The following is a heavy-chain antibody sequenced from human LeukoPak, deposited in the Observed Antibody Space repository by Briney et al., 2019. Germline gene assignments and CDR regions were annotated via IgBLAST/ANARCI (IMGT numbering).Heavy chain of an antibody. Sequence: PSETLSLTCSVSGGPLISHYWSWVRQPPGKGLEWSGYISNSGSTDYNPSLRSRVTISINTSKNQFSLKLTSVTAADSAVYYCVRDALEGYYSYSYMDVWGRGTKVTVSS. V-gene: IGHV4-59*11. CDR2: ISNSGST. CDR1: GGPLISHY. CDR3: VRDALEGYYSYSYMDV. D-gene: IGHD1-1*01. J-gene: IGHJ6*03.